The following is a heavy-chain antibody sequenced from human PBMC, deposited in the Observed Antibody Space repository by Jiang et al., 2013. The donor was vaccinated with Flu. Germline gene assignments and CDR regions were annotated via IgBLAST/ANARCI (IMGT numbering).Heavy chain of an antibody. CDR2: INVNKGDT. CDR3: ARGAGDTSARGMDV. CDR1: GYTFTTYA. D-gene: IGHD2-21*02. Sequence: PGASVKVSCKASGYTFTTYAMHWVRQAPGQGLEWLGWINVNKGDTKYSQKFQARVTMTTDTSTSTAYMDLRSLRSDDTAIYYCARGAGDTSARGMDVWAKGPRSPCP. V-gene: IGHV1-3*01. J-gene: IGHJ6*02.